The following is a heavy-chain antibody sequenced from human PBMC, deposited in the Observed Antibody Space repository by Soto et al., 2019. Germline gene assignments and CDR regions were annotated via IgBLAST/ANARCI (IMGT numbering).Heavy chain of an antibody. CDR2: VYYTGRT. CDR1: GGSFKSGSYY. J-gene: IGHJ4*02. D-gene: IGHD3-16*01. V-gene: IGHV4-61*01. CDR3: ARDYDCFDH. Sequence: PSEALSLTCTVSGGSFKSGSYYWSWVRQPPGKGLEWIGYVYYTGRTSYSPSLKSRVTISADTSKNQFSLILTSVTTADTAVYYCARDYDCFDHWGQGSLVTVSS.